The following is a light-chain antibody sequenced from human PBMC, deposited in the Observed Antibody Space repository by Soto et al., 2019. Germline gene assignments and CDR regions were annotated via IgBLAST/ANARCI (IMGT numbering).Light chain of an antibody. CDR1: SRDVGGYNY. V-gene: IGLV2-14*03. Sequence: QSALTQPASVSGSPGQSITISCTGTSRDVGGYNYVSWYQQHPDRAPKVMIYDVSNRPSGVSNRFSGSKSGNTASLTISGLQAEDEADYYCSSFTSSSTLVVFGTGTKLTVL. CDR3: SSFTSSSTLVV. J-gene: IGLJ1*01. CDR2: DVS.